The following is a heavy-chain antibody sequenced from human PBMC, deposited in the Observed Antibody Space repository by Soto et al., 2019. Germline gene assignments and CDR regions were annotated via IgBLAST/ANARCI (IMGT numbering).Heavy chain of an antibody. CDR3: ARDVRLPDY. Sequence: EVQLVESGGGLVPPGGSLRLSCAASGFTFSTYSMNWVRQAPGKGLERVSFISSTGETTYYADSVKGRLTISRDNAKNSLFLQMSSLTAEDTAVYYCARDVRLPDYWGPGTLVTVSS. CDR2: ISSTGETT. D-gene: IGHD3-10*02. V-gene: IGHV3-48*01. CDR1: GFTFSTYS. J-gene: IGHJ4*02.